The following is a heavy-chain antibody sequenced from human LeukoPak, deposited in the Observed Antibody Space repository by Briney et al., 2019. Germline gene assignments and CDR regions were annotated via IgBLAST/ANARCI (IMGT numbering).Heavy chain of an antibody. CDR2: IIPIFGTA. CDR1: GYTFTSYG. J-gene: IGHJ4*02. D-gene: IGHD3-10*01. CDR3: ARSRSYGSGPFDY. V-gene: IGHV1-69*13. Sequence: ASVKVSFKASGYTFTSYGISWVRQAPGQGLEWMGGIIPIFGTANYPQKFQGRVTITADESTSTAYMELSSLRSEDTAVYYCARSRSYGSGPFDYWGQGTLVTVSS.